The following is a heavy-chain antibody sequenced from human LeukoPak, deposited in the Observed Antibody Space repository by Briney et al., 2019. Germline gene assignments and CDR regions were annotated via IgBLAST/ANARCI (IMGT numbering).Heavy chain of an antibody. CDR1: GFTFSTYG. CDR2: IKQDGSEK. V-gene: IGHV3-7*01. D-gene: IGHD2-15*01. CDR3: AKRGDCSGGSCHFLDYYYYMDV. J-gene: IGHJ6*03. Sequence: GGSLRLSCTASGFTFSTYGMHWVRQAPGKGLEWVANIKQDGSEKYYVDSVKGRFTISRDNAKNSLYLQMNSLRAEDTAVYYCAKRGDCSGGSCHFLDYYYYMDVWGKGTTVTISS.